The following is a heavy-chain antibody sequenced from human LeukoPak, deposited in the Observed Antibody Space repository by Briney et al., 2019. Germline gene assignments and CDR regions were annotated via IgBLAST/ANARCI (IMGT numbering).Heavy chain of an antibody. CDR2: IWGDENHK. CDR1: GFTLSNSG. V-gene: IGHV3-33*01. J-gene: IGHJ4*02. D-gene: IGHD6-25*01. CDR3: ARDVGSAPFDY. Sequence: GGSLRLSCAASGFTLSNSGMHWVRQAPGKGLEWVAVIWGDENHKYYGDSVRGRFTISRDNAKNTLYLQMDSLRVEDTAVYYCARDVGSAPFDYWGQGTLVTVSS.